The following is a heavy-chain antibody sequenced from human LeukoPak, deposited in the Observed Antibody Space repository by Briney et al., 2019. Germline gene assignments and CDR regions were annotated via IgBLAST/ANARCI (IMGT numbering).Heavy chain of an antibody. D-gene: IGHD1-26*01. CDR1: RFTFHMYA. V-gene: IGHV3-23*01. J-gene: IGHJ6*03. Sequence: PGGSLRLSCAASRFTFHMYAMSWVRQAPGRGLEWVSSISGSGGGTFYGSSARGRFTISRDNSKNIVFLQMNGLRAEGTAVYYCAKWDENFYYMDVWGQGTTVTVPS. CDR2: ISGSGGGT. CDR3: AKWDENFYYMDV.